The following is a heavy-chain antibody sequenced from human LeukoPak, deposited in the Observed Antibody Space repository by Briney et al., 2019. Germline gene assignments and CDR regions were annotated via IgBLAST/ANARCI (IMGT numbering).Heavy chain of an antibody. D-gene: IGHD3-10*01. CDR2: IRYDGSNK. Sequence: PGGSLRLSCAASGLTFNSYGMHWIRQAPGKGLEWVTFIRYDGSNKYYADSVKGRFTISRDNSKNTLYLQMNSLRAEDTAVYYCAKDRIIYGSGSYTSYDYWGQGTLVTVSS. CDR1: GLTFNSYG. V-gene: IGHV3-30*02. J-gene: IGHJ4*02. CDR3: AKDRIIYGSGSYTSYDY.